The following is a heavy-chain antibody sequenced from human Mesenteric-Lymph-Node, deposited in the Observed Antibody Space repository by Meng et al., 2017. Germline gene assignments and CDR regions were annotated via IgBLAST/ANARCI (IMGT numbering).Heavy chain of an antibody. CDR2: IVGSAGDT. CDR3: AKVRSSGNNYFDY. CDR1: GIAISTYT. J-gene: IGHJ4*02. Sequence: GESLKISCAASGIAISTYTMSWVRQVPGKGLEWLSIIVGSAGDTYYADSVKGRFTISRDFSKNTLYLQVNSLRGEDTAVYYCAKVRSSGNNYFDYWGQGALVTVSS. V-gene: IGHV3-23*01. D-gene: IGHD3-22*01.